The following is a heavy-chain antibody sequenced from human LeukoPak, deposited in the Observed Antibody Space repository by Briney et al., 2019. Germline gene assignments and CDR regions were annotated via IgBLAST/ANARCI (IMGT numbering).Heavy chain of an antibody. CDR3: ALIPGGSWAFDF. D-gene: IGHD6-13*01. CDR2: INPNRGDT. Sequence: ASVKVSFKASEYTFSVYHIHWVRLAPGQGPEGMAWINPNRGDTNYPQKFQGRVTMTRDTSISTVYMEVNSLKFDDTAVYYCALIPGGSWAFDFWGQGTLVTVSS. J-gene: IGHJ4*02. CDR1: EYTFSVYH. V-gene: IGHV1-2*02.